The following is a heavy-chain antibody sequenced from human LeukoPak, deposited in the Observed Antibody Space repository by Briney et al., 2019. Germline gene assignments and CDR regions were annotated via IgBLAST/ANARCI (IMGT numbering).Heavy chain of an antibody. Sequence: GGSLRLSCAASGFTFSSYWMHWVRQAPGKGLVWVSRIGSDGSSTSYADSVKGRFTISRDNAKNTLYLQMNSLRAEDTAVYYCARDRVLLWFGELSIDAFDIWGQGTMVTVSS. J-gene: IGHJ3*02. D-gene: IGHD3-10*01. CDR1: GFTFSSYW. V-gene: IGHV3-74*01. CDR3: ARDRVLLWFGELSIDAFDI. CDR2: IGSDGSST.